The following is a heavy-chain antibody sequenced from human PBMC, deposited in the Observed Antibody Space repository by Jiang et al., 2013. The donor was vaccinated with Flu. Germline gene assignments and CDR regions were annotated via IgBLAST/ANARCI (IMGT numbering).Heavy chain of an antibody. D-gene: IGHD5-12*01. CDR1: GALFASYA. CDR2: IMPMFGTS. V-gene: IGHV1-69*01. CDR3: ATHSGYDLTSFHIDS. Sequence: VQLVESGAEVKKPGSSVKVSCQASGALFASYAMSWVRQAPGQGLEWMGGIMPMFGTSNAIEKLQARITLSVDESTATFHMELDNLTSEDTAMYYCATHSGYDLTSFHIDSWGQGTLVTVSS. J-gene: IGHJ4*02.